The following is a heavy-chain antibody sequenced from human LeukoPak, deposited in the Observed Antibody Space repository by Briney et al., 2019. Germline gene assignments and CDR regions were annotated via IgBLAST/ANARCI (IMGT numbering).Heavy chain of an antibody. CDR2: MNPNSGNT. CDR1: GYTFTSYD. Sequence: ASVKVSCKASGYTFTSYDINWVRQATGEGLEWMGWMNPNSGNTGYAQKFEGRVTMNRNTYISTAYMELSSLRSEDTAVYYCVTAPRVGATEGPFDYWGQGTLVTVSS. D-gene: IGHD1-26*01. CDR3: VTAPRVGATEGPFDY. V-gene: IGHV1-8*01. J-gene: IGHJ4*02.